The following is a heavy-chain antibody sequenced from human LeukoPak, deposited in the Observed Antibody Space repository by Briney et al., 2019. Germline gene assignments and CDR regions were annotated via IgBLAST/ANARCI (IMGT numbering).Heavy chain of an antibody. V-gene: IGHV3-53*01. CDR1: GFTVSSNH. Sequence: GGSLRLSCAASGFTVSSNHMSWVRQAPGKGLEWVSVIYSGGSTYYADSVKGRFTISRDNSKNTLYLQMNSLRAEDTAVYYCARENTAMVPPYGMDVWGQGTTVTVSS. CDR3: ARENTAMVPPYGMDV. J-gene: IGHJ6*02. D-gene: IGHD5-18*01. CDR2: IYSGGST.